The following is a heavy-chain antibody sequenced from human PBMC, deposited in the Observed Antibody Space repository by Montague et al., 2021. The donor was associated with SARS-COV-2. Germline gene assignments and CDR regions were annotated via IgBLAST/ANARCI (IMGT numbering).Heavy chain of an antibody. CDR2: GSKS. V-gene: IGHV3-33*03. Sequence: GSKSFYADSVRGRFTISRDGSKNTLYLQMNSLRVEDTATYYCAKSKVVFMWYVMRDHFDHGGQGTLV. CDR3: AKSKVVFMWYVMRDHFDH. D-gene: IGHD2-8*01. J-gene: IGHJ4*02.